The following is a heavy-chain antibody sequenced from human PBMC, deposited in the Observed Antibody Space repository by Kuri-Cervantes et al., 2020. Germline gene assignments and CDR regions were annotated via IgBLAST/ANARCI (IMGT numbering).Heavy chain of an antibody. CDR3: ARGDGSGSYYRSYYYYYYMDV. J-gene: IGHJ6*03. CDR1: GGTFSSYA. D-gene: IGHD3-10*01. V-gene: IGHV1-69*01. Sequence: GGSLRLSCKASGGTFSSYAISWVRQAPGQGLEWMGGIIPIFGTANYAQKFQGRVTITADESTSTAYMELSSLRSEDTAVYYCARGDGSGSYYRSYYYYYYMDVWGKGTTVTVSS. CDR2: IIPIFGTA.